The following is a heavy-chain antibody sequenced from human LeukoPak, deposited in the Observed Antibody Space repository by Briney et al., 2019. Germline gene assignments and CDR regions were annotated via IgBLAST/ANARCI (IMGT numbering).Heavy chain of an antibody. Sequence: ASVKVSCKASGYTFTSYDINWVRQATGQGLEWMGWMNPNSGNTDYAQKFQGRVTMTRDTSVSTSYMELSSLRSDDTAVYCCARDFSHARYFDYWGQGTLVTVSS. CDR3: ARDFSHARYFDY. V-gene: IGHV1-8*01. J-gene: IGHJ4*02. CDR1: GYTFTSYD. D-gene: IGHD6-6*01. CDR2: MNPNSGNT.